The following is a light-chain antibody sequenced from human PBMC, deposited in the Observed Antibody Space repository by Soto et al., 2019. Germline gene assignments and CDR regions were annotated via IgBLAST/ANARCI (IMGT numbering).Light chain of an antibody. CDR3: QQYDNIILS. J-gene: IGKJ4*01. V-gene: IGKV1-33*01. CDR1: QYVGNY. Sequence: IRLTQSPTSLIASVGDRVTITCQASQYVGNYLNWYQQKPGESPRLLISGASNLEPGVPARFSGSGSGADFTFIISDLQPEDVATYFCQQYDNIILSFGGGTKVEI. CDR2: GAS.